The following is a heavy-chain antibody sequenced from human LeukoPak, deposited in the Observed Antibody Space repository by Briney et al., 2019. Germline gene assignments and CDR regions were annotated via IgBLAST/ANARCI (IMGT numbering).Heavy chain of an antibody. Sequence: QTGGSLRLSCAASGFTFSSYWMSWVRQAPGKGLEWVANIKQDGSEKYYVDSVKGRFTISRDNAKNSLYLQMNSLRAEDTAVYYCARDNRNFRLLWDVWGQGTTVTVSS. D-gene: IGHD1-14*01. V-gene: IGHV3-7*01. J-gene: IGHJ6*02. CDR2: IKQDGSEK. CDR3: ARDNRNFRLLWDV. CDR1: GFTFSSYW.